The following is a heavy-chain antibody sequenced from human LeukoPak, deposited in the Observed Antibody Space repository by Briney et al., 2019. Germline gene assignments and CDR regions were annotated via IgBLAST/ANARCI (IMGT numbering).Heavy chain of an antibody. Sequence: FSKASGGTFSSYAISWVRQAPGQGLEWMGGIIPIFGTANYAQKFQGRVTFTADESTSTAYMELSSLRSEDTAVYYCARRTIGEYYYDSSGYYFDFDIWGQGTMVTVSS. V-gene: IGHV1-69*01. D-gene: IGHD3-22*01. J-gene: IGHJ3*02. CDR2: IIPIFGTA. CDR1: GGTFSSYA. CDR3: ARRTIGEYYYDSSGYYFDFDI.